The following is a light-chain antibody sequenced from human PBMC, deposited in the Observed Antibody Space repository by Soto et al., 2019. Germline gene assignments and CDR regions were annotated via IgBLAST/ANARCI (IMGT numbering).Light chain of an antibody. V-gene: IGLV1-40*01. J-gene: IGLJ3*02. CDR1: SSNIGADY. CDR2: GNF. CDR3: HSYDISLNGASV. Sequence: QSVLTQPPSVSGAPGQTVTISCTGSSSNIGADYVHWYQQLPGTAPKLLIFGNFNRPSGVPDRFSGSKSGTSASLAITGLQAEDAGEYCCHSYDISLNGASVFGGGTKLTVL.